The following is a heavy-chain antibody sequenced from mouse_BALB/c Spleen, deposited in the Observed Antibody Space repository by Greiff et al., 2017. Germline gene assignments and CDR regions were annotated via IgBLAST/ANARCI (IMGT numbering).Heavy chain of an antibody. Sequence: VKLMESGPGLVAPSQSLSITCTVSGFSLTSYGVHWVRQPPGKGLEWLGVIWAGGSTNYNSALMSRLSISKDNSKSQVFLKMNSLQTDDTAMYYCARVYGRSYWYFDVWGAGTTVTVSS. J-gene: IGHJ1*01. CDR3: ARVYGRSYWYFDV. CDR2: IWAGGST. CDR1: GFSLTSYG. V-gene: IGHV2-9*02. D-gene: IGHD1-1*01.